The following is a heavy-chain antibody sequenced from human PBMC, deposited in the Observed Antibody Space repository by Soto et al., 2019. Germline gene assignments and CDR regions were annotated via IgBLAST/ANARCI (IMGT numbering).Heavy chain of an antibody. V-gene: IGHV1-24*01. Sequence: ASVKVSCKASGYSFTGNSMHWVRQAPGKGLEWMGGFDPEDGETIYAQKFQGRVTMTEDTSTDTAYMELSSLRSEDTAVYYCATDRITMVRGVIISGMGFDPWGQGTLVTVSS. CDR3: ATDRITMVRGVIISGMGFDP. CDR1: GYSFTGNS. CDR2: FDPEDGET. D-gene: IGHD3-10*01. J-gene: IGHJ5*02.